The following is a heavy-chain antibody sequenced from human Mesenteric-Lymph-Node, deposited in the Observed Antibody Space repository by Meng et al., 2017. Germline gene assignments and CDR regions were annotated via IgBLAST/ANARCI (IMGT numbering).Heavy chain of an antibody. J-gene: IGHJ5*02. CDR2: IYYSGST. CDR1: GGPISSSSYY. V-gene: IGHV4-39*07. CDR3: ARDIAVAGTNWFDP. D-gene: IGHD6-19*01. Sequence: ESLKISCTVSGGPISSSSYYWGWIRQPPGKGLEWIGSIYYSGSTYYNPSLKSRVTISVDTSKNQFSLKLSSVTAADTAVYYCARDIAVAGTNWFDPWGQGTLVTVSS.